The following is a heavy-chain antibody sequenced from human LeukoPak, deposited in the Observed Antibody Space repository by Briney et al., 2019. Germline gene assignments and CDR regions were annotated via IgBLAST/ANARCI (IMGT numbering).Heavy chain of an antibody. Sequence: GGSLRLSCAASGLTFEDFGMSWVRQVPGKGLEWVSGINWSGDNTDYADSVRGRFTISRDNAKNSLFLQMNSLRAEDTAFYYCARIYYFDSSGYSSEGNYYYYHMDVWGTGTTVTVS. V-gene: IGHV3-20*04. CDR1: GLTFEDFG. CDR3: ARIYYFDSSGYSSEGNYYYYHMDV. CDR2: INWSGDNT. D-gene: IGHD3-22*01. J-gene: IGHJ6*03.